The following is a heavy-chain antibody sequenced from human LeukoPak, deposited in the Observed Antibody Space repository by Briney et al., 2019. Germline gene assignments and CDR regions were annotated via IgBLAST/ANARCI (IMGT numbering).Heavy chain of an antibody. D-gene: IGHD6-13*01. CDR2: ISGSGGST. Sequence: PAGSLRLSCAASGFTFSSYAMSWVRQAPGKGLEWVSAISGSGGSTYYADSVKGRFTISRDNSKNTLYLQMNSLRAEDTAVYYCAKDVGYSSRWCYFDYWGQGTLVTVSS. V-gene: IGHV3-23*01. CDR3: AKDVGYSSRWCYFDY. CDR1: GFTFSSYA. J-gene: IGHJ4*02.